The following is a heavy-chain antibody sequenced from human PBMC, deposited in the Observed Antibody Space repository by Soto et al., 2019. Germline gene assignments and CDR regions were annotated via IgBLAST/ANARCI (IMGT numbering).Heavy chain of an antibody. CDR2: VNPNTGDT. CDR3: AKVSRKGSAIDFDY. CDR1: GYTFSNYD. D-gene: IGHD3-10*01. V-gene: IGHV1-8*01. J-gene: IGHJ4*02. Sequence: QVQLVQSGAELKKPGASVKVSCKASGYTFSNYDMNWVRQATGQGPEWIGWVNPNTGDTGYAPKFQGRVTLTTDISTTTAYMELTSLRSEDTAIYYCAKVSRKGSAIDFDYWGQGTLITVSS.